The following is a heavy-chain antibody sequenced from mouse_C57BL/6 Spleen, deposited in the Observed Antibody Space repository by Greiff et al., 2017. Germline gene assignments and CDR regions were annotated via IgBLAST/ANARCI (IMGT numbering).Heavy chain of an antibody. Sequence: QVQLQQPGPELVKPGASVKLSCKASGYTFTSYWMHWVKQRPGQGLEWIGNINPSNGGTNYNEKFKSKATLTVDKSSSTAYMQLSSLTSEDSAVYYCAFPMVTTTEVYYLDYWGQGTTLTVSS. CDR1: GYTFTSYW. V-gene: IGHV1-53*01. D-gene: IGHD2-2*01. J-gene: IGHJ2*01. CDR2: INPSNGGT. CDR3: AFPMVTTTEVYYLDY.